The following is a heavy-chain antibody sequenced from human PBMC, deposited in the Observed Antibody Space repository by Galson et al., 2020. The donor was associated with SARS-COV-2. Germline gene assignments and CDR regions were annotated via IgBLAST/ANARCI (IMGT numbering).Heavy chain of an antibody. Sequence: SVKVSCKASGGTFSSYAISWVRQAPGQGLEWMGGIIPILGIANYAQKFQGRVTITADKSTSTAYKELSSLRSEDTAVYYCARVLGCNYNEKCFDYWGQGTLVTVSS. CDR2: IIPILGIA. J-gene: IGHJ4*02. D-gene: IGHD1-1*01. V-gene: IGHV1-69*10. CDR1: GGTFSSYA. CDR3: ARVLGCNYNEKCFDY.